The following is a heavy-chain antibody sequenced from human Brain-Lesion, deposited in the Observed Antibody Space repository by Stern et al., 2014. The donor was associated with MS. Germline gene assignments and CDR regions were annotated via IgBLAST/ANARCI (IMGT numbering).Heavy chain of an antibody. CDR1: GDSISSGGYH. V-gene: IGHV4-31*01. D-gene: IGHD2-2*01. J-gene: IGHJ5*02. Sequence: VHLVESGPGLVKPSQTLSLTCSVSGDSISSGGYHWSWIRQHPGKALQWIGNIYYSGNTYYNPSLKSLVTISVDMSKNQFSLNLNSVTAADTAVYFCARVAALAMPLQYNWFDPWGQGILVTVSS. CDR2: IYYSGNT. CDR3: ARVAALAMPLQYNWFDP.